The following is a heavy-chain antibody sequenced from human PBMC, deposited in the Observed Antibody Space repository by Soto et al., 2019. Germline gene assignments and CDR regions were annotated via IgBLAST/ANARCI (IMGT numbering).Heavy chain of an antibody. J-gene: IGHJ5*02. CDR2: IYWDDDK. V-gene: IGHV2-5*02. CDR1: GFSLSTSGVG. CDR3: APQGYGSGSPPSADWFDP. D-gene: IGHD3-10*01. Sequence: QITLKESGPTLVKPTQTLTLTCTFSGFSLSTSGVGVGWIRQPPGKALEWLALIYWDDDKRYSPSLKSRLTITKDTSKNQVVLTMTNMDPVDTATYYCAPQGYGSGSPPSADWFDPWGQGTLVTVSS.